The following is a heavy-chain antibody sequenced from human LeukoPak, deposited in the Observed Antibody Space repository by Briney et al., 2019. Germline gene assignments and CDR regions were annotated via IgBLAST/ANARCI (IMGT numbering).Heavy chain of an antibody. V-gene: IGHV4-4*07. CDR1: GGSISSYY. CDR2: IYTSGST. D-gene: IGHD1-26*01. CDR3: ARENSGSYREFDY. Sequence: SSETLSLTCTVSGGSISSYYWSWIRQPAGKGLEWIGRIYTSGSTNYNASLKSRVSMSVDTSKNQFSLKLSSVTAADTAVFYCARENSGSYREFDYWGQGTLVTVSS. J-gene: IGHJ4*02.